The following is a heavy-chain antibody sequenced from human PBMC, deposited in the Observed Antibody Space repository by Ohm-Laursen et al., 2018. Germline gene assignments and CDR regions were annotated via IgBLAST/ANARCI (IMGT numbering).Heavy chain of an antibody. CDR1: GFTFSDYW. Sequence: SLRLSCAASGFTFSDYWMSWVRQAPGKGLEWVANIKQDGSEKYFLDSVKGRFTFSRDNAKNSLYLQMNSLRAEDTAVYYCARDEIRGYSYGYAHYWGQGTLVTVSS. D-gene: IGHD5-18*01. J-gene: IGHJ4*02. V-gene: IGHV3-7*03. CDR2: IKQDGSEK. CDR3: ARDEIRGYSYGYAHY.